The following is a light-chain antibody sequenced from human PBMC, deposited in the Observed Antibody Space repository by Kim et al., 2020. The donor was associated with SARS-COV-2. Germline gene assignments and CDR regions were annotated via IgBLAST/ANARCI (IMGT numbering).Light chain of an antibody. V-gene: IGLV2-8*01. CDR2: AVS. Sequence: GQSGTISCTGTSSDVGGYNYVSWFQQHPGKVPKLMIYAVSQRPSGVPDRFSGSKSGNTASLTVSGLQPEDEADYYCSSYADSNNFVFGTGTKVTVL. CDR1: SSDVGGYNY. CDR3: SSYADSNNFV. J-gene: IGLJ1*01.